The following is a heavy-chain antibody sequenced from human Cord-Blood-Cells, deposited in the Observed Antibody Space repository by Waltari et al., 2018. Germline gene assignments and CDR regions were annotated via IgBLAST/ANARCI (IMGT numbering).Heavy chain of an antibody. CDR1: GGSISSYY. Sequence: QVQLQESGPGLVKPSETLSLTCTVSGGSISSYYWSWIWQPPGKGLEWIGYIDYSGSINYNPSLKSRVTISVDTSKNQFSLKLSSVTAADTAVYYCARAPCTNGVCYTFAFDIWGQGTMVTVSS. V-gene: IGHV4-59*01. D-gene: IGHD2-8*01. CDR2: IDYSGSI. CDR3: ARAPCTNGVCYTFAFDI. J-gene: IGHJ3*02.